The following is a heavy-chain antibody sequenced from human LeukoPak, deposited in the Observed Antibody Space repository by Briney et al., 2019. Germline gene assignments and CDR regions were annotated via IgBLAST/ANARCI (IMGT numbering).Heavy chain of an antibody. CDR2: IYSGGST. CDR1: GFTVSSNY. V-gene: IGHV3-53*01. Sequence: RGSLRLSCAASGFTVSSNYMSWVRQAPGKGLEWVSVIYSGGSTYYADSVKGRFTISRDNSKNTLYLQMNSLRAEDTAVYYCARAGTTGDFDYWGQGTLVTVSS. J-gene: IGHJ4*02. CDR3: ARAGTTGDFDY. D-gene: IGHD4-11*01.